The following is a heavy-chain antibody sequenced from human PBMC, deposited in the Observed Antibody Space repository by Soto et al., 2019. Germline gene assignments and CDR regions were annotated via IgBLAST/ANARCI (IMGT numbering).Heavy chain of an antibody. CDR2: ISAHNGNT. CDR3: ARGRYGDY. D-gene: IGHD1-1*01. CDR1: GYTFTSYG. J-gene: IGHJ4*02. V-gene: IGHV1-18*01. Sequence: QVHLLQSGAEVKKPGASVKVSCKASGYTFTSYGITWVRRAPGQGLEWMGWISAHNGNTDYAQKLQGRVIVTRDTSTSTAYMELRSLISDDTAVYYCARGRYGDYWGQGALVTVSS.